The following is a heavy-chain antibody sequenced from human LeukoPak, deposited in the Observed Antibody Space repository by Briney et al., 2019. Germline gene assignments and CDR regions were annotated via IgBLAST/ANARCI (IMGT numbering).Heavy chain of an antibody. J-gene: IGHJ6*03. D-gene: IGHD2-21*01. CDR1: GDSISSPSSY. CDR2: IHSSGST. V-gene: IGHV4-39*07. Sequence: SETLSLTCTVSGDSISSPSSYWGWIRQPPEKGLEWIATIHSSGSTYSNPSLKSRVTISVHTSKNQLSLKLISLTAADTAVYYCARILARQFTSFSDSRPYSYYYMDVWGKGTTVTVSS. CDR3: ARILARQFTSFSDSRPYSYYYMDV.